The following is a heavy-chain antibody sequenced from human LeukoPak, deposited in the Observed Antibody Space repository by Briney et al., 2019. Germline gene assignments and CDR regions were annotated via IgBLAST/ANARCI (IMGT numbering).Heavy chain of an antibody. CDR1: GYTFTGYY. D-gene: IGHD3-22*01. Sequence: ASVKVSCKASGYTFTGYYMHWVRQDPGQGLEWMGWINPNSGGTNYAQKFQGRVTMTRDTSTSTAYMELSRLRSDDTAVYYCARVLNYYDSSGYFPLAFWGQGTLVTVSS. CDR3: ARVLNYYDSSGYFPLAF. CDR2: INPNSGGT. J-gene: IGHJ4*02. V-gene: IGHV1-2*02.